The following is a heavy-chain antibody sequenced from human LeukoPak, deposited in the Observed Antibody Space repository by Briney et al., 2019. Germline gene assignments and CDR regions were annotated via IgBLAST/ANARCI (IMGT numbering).Heavy chain of an antibody. CDR1: GYSINSGYY. CDR2: IYRSGST. CDR3: ARDLLTTVVTPARYYFDY. J-gene: IGHJ4*02. V-gene: IGHV4-38-2*02. D-gene: IGHD4-23*01. Sequence: SETLSLTCTVSGYSINSGYYWVWIRQPPGKGLEWIGSIYRSGSTNYNPSLKSRVTISVDTSKNQFSLKVSSVTAADTAVYYCARDLLTTVVTPARYYFDYWGQGTLVTVSS.